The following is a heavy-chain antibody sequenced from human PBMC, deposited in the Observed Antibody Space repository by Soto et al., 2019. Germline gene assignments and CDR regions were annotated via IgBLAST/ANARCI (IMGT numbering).Heavy chain of an antibody. CDR3: ARLAGSSGLGDAFDI. Sequence: PGESLKISCKGSGYSFTSYWIGWVRQMPGKGLEWMGIIYPGDSDTRYSPSFQGQVTISADKSISTAYLQWSSLKASDTAMYYCARLAGSSGLGDAFDIWGQGTMVTVSS. CDR1: GYSFTSYW. J-gene: IGHJ3*02. V-gene: IGHV5-51*03. CDR2: IYPGDSDT. D-gene: IGHD3-22*01.